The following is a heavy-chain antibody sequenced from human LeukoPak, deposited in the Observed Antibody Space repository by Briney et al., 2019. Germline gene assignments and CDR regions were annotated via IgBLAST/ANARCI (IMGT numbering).Heavy chain of an antibody. CDR1: GGSISSSSYY. J-gene: IGHJ4*02. Sequence: SETLSLTCTVSGGSISSSSYYWGWIRQPPGKGLEWIGSIYYSGSTYYNPSLKSRVTISVDTSKNQFSLKLSSVTAADAAVYYCARVLVVTAIDYWGQGTLVTVSS. CDR3: ARVLVVTAIDY. D-gene: IGHD2-21*02. V-gene: IGHV4-39*07. CDR2: IYYSGST.